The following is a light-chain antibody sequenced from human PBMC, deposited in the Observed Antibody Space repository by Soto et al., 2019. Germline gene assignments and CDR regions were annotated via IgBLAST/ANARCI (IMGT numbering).Light chain of an antibody. J-gene: IGLJ1*01. CDR2: ANK. CDR1: SSNIGAGYD. V-gene: IGLV1-40*01. CDR3: QSYETSPSGYV. Sequence: QSALTQPPSVSGAPGQRVTISCTGSSSNIGAGYDVHWYQQLPGTAPKLLIYANKNRPAGVPDRFSASKSGTSASLAVTGLQAEDEADYYCQSYETSPSGYVFGSGTKVTVL.